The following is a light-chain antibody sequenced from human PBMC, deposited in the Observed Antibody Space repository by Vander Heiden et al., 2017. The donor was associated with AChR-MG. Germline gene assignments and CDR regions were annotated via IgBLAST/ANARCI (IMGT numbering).Light chain of an antibody. J-gene: IGLJ1*01. V-gene: IGLV2-14*03. CDR1: SSDVSDYNN. CDR3: SSYTSSYV. CDR2: DVS. Sequence: QSAPTQPASVSGSPGQSITISCTGTSSDVSDYNNVSWYQQHPGKAPKLMIYDVSNRPAGVSNRVSGSESGNTASLTISGLQAEDEADYYCSSYTSSYVFGTGTKVTVL.